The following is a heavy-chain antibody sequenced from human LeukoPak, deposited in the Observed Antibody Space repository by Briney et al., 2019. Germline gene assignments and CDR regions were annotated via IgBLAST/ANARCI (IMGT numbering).Heavy chain of an antibody. J-gene: IGHJ6*04. D-gene: IGHD3-10*01. CDR1: GFTFDDYA. CDR3: AKVFYGSGSYGTNYYGMDV. V-gene: IGHV3-43D*04. Sequence: GGSLRLSCAPSGFTFDDYAMHWVRQTPGKGLEWVSLISWDGYSTYYADSVKGRFTISRDNSKNSLYLQMNSLRAEDTALYYCAKVFYGSGSYGTNYYGMDVWGKGTTVTVSS. CDR2: ISWDGYST.